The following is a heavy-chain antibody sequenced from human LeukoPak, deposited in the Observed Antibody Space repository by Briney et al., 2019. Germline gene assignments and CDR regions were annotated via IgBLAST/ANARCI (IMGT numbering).Heavy chain of an antibody. V-gene: IGHV4-30-2*01. CDR3: ARAPPGGRLDY. Sequence: PSETLSLTCAVSGGSISSGGYSWSWIRQPPGKGLEWIGYIYHSGSTYYNPSLKSRVTISVDRSKNQFSLKLSSVTAADTAVYYCARAPPGGRLDYWGQGTLVTVSS. J-gene: IGHJ4*02. D-gene: IGHD2-15*01. CDR1: GGSISSGGYS. CDR2: IYHSGST.